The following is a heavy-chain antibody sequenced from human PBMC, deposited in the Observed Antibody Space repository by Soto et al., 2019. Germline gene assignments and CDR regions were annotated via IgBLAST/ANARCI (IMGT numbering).Heavy chain of an antibody. CDR3: WWLNTEKTMGY. Sequence: PGGSLRLSCAASGFSFSDAWLSWVRQAPGKGLEWVGRIKSRGSGGTTDYAAPVNGRFTISRDDSENTMYLHMNSLKTEDTAVYFCWWLNTEKTMGYWGQGTLVTVSS. CDR2: IKSRGSGGTT. D-gene: IGHD6-19*01. V-gene: IGHV3-15*01. CDR1: GFSFSDAW. J-gene: IGHJ4*02.